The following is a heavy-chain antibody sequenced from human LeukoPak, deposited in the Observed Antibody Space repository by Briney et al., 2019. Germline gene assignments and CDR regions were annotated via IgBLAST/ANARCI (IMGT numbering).Heavy chain of an antibody. CDR2: ISSSGSTI. CDR3: ARHRGYYDSSGYWDAFDI. J-gene: IGHJ3*02. D-gene: IGHD3-22*01. CDR1: GFAFSSYE. V-gene: IGHV3-48*03. Sequence: PGGSLRLSCAASGFAFSSYEMNWVRQAPGKGLQWVSYISSSGSTIYYADSVKGRFTISTDNAKNSLYLQMNSLRAEDTAVYYCARHRGYYDSSGYWDAFDIWGQGTMVTVSS.